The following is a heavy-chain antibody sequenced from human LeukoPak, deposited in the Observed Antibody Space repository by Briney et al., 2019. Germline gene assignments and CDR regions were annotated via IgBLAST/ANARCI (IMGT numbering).Heavy chain of an antibody. CDR1: GYTFTGYY. Sequence: ASVKVSCKASGYTFTGYYMHWVRQAPGQGLEWMGWINPNSGGTNYAQKFQGRVTMTRDTSISTAYMELSRLRSDDTAVYYCARVYYYDSSGDAFDIWGQGTMVTVPS. V-gene: IGHV1-2*02. D-gene: IGHD3-22*01. J-gene: IGHJ3*02. CDR3: ARVYYYDSSGDAFDI. CDR2: INPNSGGT.